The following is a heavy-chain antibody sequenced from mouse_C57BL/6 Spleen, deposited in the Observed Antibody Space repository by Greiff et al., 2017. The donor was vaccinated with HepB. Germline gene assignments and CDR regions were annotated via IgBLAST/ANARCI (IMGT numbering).Heavy chain of an antibody. D-gene: IGHD2-4*01. CDR1: GYTFTSYW. CDR2: IDPSDSYT. V-gene: IGHV1-59*01. J-gene: IGHJ1*03. CDR3: AREERLRGDWYFDV. Sequence: QVQLQQPGAELVRPGTSVKLSCKASGYTFTSYWMHWVKQRPGQGLEWIGVIDPSDSYTNYNQKFKGKATLTVDTSSSTAYMQLSSLTSEDSAVYYCAREERLRGDWYFDVWGTGTTVTVSS.